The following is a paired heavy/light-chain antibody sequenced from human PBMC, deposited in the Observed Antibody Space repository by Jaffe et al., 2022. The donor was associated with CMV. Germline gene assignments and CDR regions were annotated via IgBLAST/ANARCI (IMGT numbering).Light chain of an antibody. CDR1: QSISNS. V-gene: IGKV3-11*01. CDR2: DAS. CDR3: QQRHSWIT. J-gene: IGKJ5*01. Sequence: EVVLTQSPVTLSLSPGERATLSCRASQSISNSLAWYQQKPGRSPRLLIYDASNRATDIPARFSGSGSGTEFTLTINSLEPEDFAVYYCQQRHSWITFGQGTRLEIK.
Heavy chain of an antibody. Sequence: QVQLVESGGGVVQSGRSLRLSCVASGFTFSDYGMHWVRQAPGKGLEWVAMIYYDGSNDYYADSVKGRFTISRDNSKNTLYLQLTSLRAEDTAVYYCGRDSKSLGGGTYYNWYIDVWGRGTLVTVSA. CDR2: IYYDGSND. D-gene: IGHD3-16*01. V-gene: IGHV3-33*01. CDR1: GFTFSDYG. CDR3: GRDSKSLGGGTYYNWYIDV. J-gene: IGHJ2*01.